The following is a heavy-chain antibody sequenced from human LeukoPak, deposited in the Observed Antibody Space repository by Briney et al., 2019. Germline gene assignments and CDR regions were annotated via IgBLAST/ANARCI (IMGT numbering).Heavy chain of an antibody. CDR1: GFSVVSNY. D-gene: IGHD4-17*01. CDR2: IYSDGTT. J-gene: IGHJ6*02. Sequence: GGSLRLSCAASGFSVVSNYMSWVRQAPGKGLEWVSLIYSDGTTFYADSVKGRFTISRDDSKNTLYLQMNSLGAEDTAVYFCAREDYGHYYYGMDVWGQGTTVTVSS. V-gene: IGHV3-53*01. CDR3: AREDYGHYYYGMDV.